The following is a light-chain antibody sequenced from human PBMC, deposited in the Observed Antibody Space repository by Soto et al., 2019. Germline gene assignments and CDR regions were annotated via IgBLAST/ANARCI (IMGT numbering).Light chain of an antibody. CDR1: QNIDSY. Sequence: DIQMTQSPSSLSASVGDRVTITCRASQNIDSYLNWYQQRPGKAPKLLIHDASNLQGGVPSRFSGSGSGTDFALTINSLQPEDFATIYCQQTYTTPWTFVQGTKVDIK. V-gene: IGKV1-39*01. J-gene: IGKJ1*01. CDR2: DAS. CDR3: QQTYTTPWT.